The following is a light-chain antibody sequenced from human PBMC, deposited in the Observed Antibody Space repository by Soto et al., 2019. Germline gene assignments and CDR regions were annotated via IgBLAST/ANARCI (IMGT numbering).Light chain of an antibody. CDR2: DVS. J-gene: IGKJ1*01. CDR3: QQYNNYSPLT. CDR1: QSIGSW. Sequence: IPMTQFPSTLSASVGDRVTITCRASQSIGSWLAWYQQNPGKAPNLLIYDVSNLESGVPARFSGSGSGTEFTLTISSLQPDDFATYYCQQYNNYSPLTFGQGTKVDI. V-gene: IGKV1-5*01.